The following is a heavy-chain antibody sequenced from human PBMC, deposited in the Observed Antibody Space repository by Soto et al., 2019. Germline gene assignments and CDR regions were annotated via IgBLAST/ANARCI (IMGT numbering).Heavy chain of an antibody. CDR1: GYSFTSYW. CDR3: APIVVRRDAYNGNWYLDR. J-gene: IGHJ2*01. D-gene: IGHD1-1*01. CDR2: IYLGDSDT. Sequence: GESLKISCKGSGYSFTSYWIGWVRQMPGKGLEWVGIIYLGDSDTRYSPSFQGQVTISADKSISTAYLQWSSLMASDTAMYYCAPIVVRRDAYNGNWYLDRCRRGT. V-gene: IGHV5-51*01.